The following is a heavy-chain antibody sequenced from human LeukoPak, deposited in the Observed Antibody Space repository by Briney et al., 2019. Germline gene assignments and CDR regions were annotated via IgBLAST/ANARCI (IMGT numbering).Heavy chain of an antibody. CDR2: VSAYNGNT. Sequence: GASVKVSCKASGYTFTGYAISWVRRAPGQGLEWMGWVSAYNGNTKYAQNFQGRVTMTTDTSTSTAYMELRSLRSDDTAVYYCARNPATVTIAPYFDHWGQGTLVTVSS. CDR3: ARNPATVTIAPYFDH. CDR1: GYTFTGYA. D-gene: IGHD4-17*01. J-gene: IGHJ4*02. V-gene: IGHV1-18*01.